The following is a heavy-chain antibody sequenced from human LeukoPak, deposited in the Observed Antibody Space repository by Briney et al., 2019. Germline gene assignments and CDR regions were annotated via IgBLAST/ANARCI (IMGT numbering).Heavy chain of an antibody. J-gene: IGHJ4*02. Sequence: GGSLRLSCAASGFTFSSYGMHWVRQAPGKGLEWVAFIRYDGSNKYYADSVKGRFTISRDNAKNSLYLQMNSLRAEDTAVYYCASYARDYYDSSVFLSYWGQGTLVTVSS. V-gene: IGHV3-30*02. CDR2: IRYDGSNK. CDR1: GFTFSSYG. CDR3: ASYARDYYDSSVFLSY. D-gene: IGHD3-22*01.